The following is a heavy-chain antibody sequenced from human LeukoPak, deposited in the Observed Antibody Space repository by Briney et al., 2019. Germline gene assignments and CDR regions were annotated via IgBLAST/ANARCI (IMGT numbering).Heavy chain of an antibody. D-gene: IGHD3-9*01. J-gene: IGHJ4*02. V-gene: IGHV3-64D*06. CDR3: VKDTNDMNY. Sequence: GGSLRLSCSASGFTFSSYAMHWVRQAPGKGLEYVSALSSNGGSTYYADSVKGRFTISRDNSKNTLYLQMSSLRAEDTAVYYCVKDTNDMNYWGQGTLVTVSS. CDR1: GFTFSSYA. CDR2: LSSNGGST.